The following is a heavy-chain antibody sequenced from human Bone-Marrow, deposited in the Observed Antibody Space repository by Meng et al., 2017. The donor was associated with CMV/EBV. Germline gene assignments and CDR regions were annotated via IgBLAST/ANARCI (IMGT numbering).Heavy chain of an antibody. Sequence: QGQLTQGGGGLLRPSETLSLPRAVYGGSFSGYYWSWIRQSPGKGLEWIGEINHSGSTNYNPSLKSRVTISVDTSKNQFSLKLSSVTAADTAVYYCARKSTYSSSWYVSKWGQGTLVTVSS. CDR2: INHSGST. V-gene: IGHV4-34*01. D-gene: IGHD6-13*01. CDR1: GGSFSGYY. CDR3: ARKSTYSSSWYVSK. J-gene: IGHJ4*02.